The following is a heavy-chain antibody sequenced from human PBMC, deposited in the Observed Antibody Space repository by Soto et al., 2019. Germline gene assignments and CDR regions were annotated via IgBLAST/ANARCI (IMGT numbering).Heavy chain of an antibody. J-gene: IGHJ4*02. CDR2: ISSSSSTI. CDR3: ARDYYGSGSSASFDY. V-gene: IGHV3-48*01. D-gene: IGHD3-10*01. Sequence: EVQLVESGGGLVQPGGSLRLSCAASGFTFSSYSMNWVRQAPGKGLEWVSYISSSSSTIYYADSVKGRFTISRDNAKNSLYLQMNGLRAEDTAVYYCARDYYGSGSSASFDYWGQGTLVTVSS. CDR1: GFTFSSYS.